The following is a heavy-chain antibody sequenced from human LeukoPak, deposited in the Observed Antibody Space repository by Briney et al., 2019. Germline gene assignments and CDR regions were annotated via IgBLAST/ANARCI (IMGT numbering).Heavy chain of an antibody. CDR1: GGSISSSSYY. CDR3: ARRRRGDCYDY. V-gene: IGHV4-39*01. D-gene: IGHD3-10*01. J-gene: IGHJ4*02. Sequence: SETLSLTCTVSGGSISSSSYYWGWMRQPPGKGLEWIGSIYYSGSTYYNPSLKSRVTISVDTSKNQFSLKLSSVTAADTAVYYCARRRRGDCYDYWGQGTLVTVSS. CDR2: IYYSGST.